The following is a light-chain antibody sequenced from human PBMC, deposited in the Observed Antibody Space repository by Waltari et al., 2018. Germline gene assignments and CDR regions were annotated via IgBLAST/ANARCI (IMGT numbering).Light chain of an antibody. V-gene: IGLV2-23*02. CDR3: CSYAGAGVV. Sequence: QSALTQPASVSGSPGQSITISCTGTSSDVGNSNLVSCYQQHPGKAPKFMIYEVSKRPSGVSNRFSGSKSGNTASLTISGLQAEDEADYYCCSYAGAGVVSGGGTKLTVL. J-gene: IGLJ2*01. CDR1: SSDVGNSNL. CDR2: EVS.